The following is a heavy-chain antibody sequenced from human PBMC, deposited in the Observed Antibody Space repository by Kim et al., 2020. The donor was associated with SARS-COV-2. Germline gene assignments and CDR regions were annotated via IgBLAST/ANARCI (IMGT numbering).Heavy chain of an antibody. V-gene: IGHV4-39*01. CDR3: ARYVTMVRGPHDAFDI. J-gene: IGHJ3*02. CDR2: IYYSGST. D-gene: IGHD3-10*01. CDR1: GGSISSSSYY. Sequence: SETLSLTCTXSGGSISSSSYYWGWIRQPPGKGLEWIGSIYYSGSTYYNPSLKSRVTISVDTSKNQFSLKLSSVTAADTAVYYCARYVTMVRGPHDAFDIWGQGTMVTVSS.